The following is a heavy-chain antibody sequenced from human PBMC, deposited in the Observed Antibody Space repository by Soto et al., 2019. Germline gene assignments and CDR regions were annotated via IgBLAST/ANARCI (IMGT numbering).Heavy chain of an antibody. J-gene: IGHJ4*02. V-gene: IGHV1-46*01. CDR3: ARSQEVVVVPAAPIDY. CDR2: INPSGGST. CDR1: GYTFSNYY. Sequence: QVQLVQSGAEVKKPGASVKLSCKTSGYTFSNYYINWVRQAPGQGLQWMGRINPSGGSTSYAQKFQGRVTMTRVTSTCTVYMDLSSLSSEDTAVYYCARSQEVVVVPAAPIDYWGQGTLVTVSS. D-gene: IGHD2-2*01.